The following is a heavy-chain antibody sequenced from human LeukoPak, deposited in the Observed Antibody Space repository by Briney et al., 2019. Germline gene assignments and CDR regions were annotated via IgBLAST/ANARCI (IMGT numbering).Heavy chain of an antibody. D-gene: IGHD1/OR15-1a*01. Sequence: APVKFSCKPSGYTFNSYGIICVLQAPGQRLEWMGWISAYNGNTNYAQKLQGRVTMTTDTSTSTAYMELRSLRSDDTAVYYCARDHAEQVRGDFDYWGQGTLVTVSS. CDR1: GYTFNSYG. CDR3: ARDHAEQVRGDFDY. V-gene: IGHV1-18*01. CDR2: ISAYNGNT. J-gene: IGHJ4*02.